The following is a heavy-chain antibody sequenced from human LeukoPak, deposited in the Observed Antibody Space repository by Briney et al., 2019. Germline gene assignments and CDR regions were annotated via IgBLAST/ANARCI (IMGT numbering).Heavy chain of an antibody. V-gene: IGHV1-3*01. Sequence: ASVKVSCKASGYTFTSYAIHWVRQAPGQRLEWMGWISAGNGNTKYSQNFQGRVTFISNTSATTAFMELSSLRSEDAAVYYCARDSGSGSNDYWGQGTLVTISS. J-gene: IGHJ4*02. D-gene: IGHD1-26*01. CDR2: ISAGNGNT. CDR3: ARDSGSGSNDY. CDR1: GYTFTSYA.